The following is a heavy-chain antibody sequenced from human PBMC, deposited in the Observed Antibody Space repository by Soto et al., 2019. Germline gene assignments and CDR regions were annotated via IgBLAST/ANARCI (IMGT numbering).Heavy chain of an antibody. Sequence: ASVKVSCKASGYTFTSYYISWVRQAPGQGLEWMGWISGYNGNTNYAQKLQGRVTMTADESTSTVYMELSSLRSDDTAVYYCAREDKPGGYTPPGTSGFDSWGQGTLVTVSS. V-gene: IGHV1-18*01. D-gene: IGHD5-12*01. CDR3: AREDKPGGYTPPGTSGFDS. CDR1: GYTFTSYY. CDR2: ISGYNGNT. J-gene: IGHJ4*02.